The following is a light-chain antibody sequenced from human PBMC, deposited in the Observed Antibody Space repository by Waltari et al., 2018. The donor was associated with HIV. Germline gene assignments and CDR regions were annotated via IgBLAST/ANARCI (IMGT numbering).Light chain of an antibody. J-gene: IGLJ2*01. CDR2: KDN. Sequence: SYELTQLPSVSVSPGQTARITCSGDALAKQYAYWYQQKPGQAPVLMISKDNERPSGTPERCSGSSSGTTVTLTISGVQAEDEADDYCQSADSGGTWDVVFGGGTKLTVL. CDR1: ALAKQY. V-gene: IGLV3-25*03. CDR3: QSADSGGTWDVV.